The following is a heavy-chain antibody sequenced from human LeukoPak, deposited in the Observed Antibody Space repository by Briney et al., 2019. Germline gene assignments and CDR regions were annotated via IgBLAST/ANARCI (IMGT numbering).Heavy chain of an antibody. CDR3: WRTSGSFLYGMDV. CDR2: IDRLDSYT. V-gene: IGHV5-10-1*01. CDR1: GYRCTNYY. J-gene: IGHJ6*02. Sequence: GESLNISRKGSGYRCTNYYINWVRQLPGKGLGWRGRIDRLDSYTNYSPSFQGHSTIPADKPISPAPLQWSSLKASDHAMYYCWRTSGSFLYGMDVWRQGTTV. D-gene: IGHD3-10*01.